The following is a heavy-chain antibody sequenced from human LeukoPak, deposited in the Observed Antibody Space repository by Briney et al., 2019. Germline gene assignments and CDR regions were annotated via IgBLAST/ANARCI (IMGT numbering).Heavy chain of an antibody. V-gene: IGHV3-30-3*01. J-gene: IGHJ4*02. Sequence: PGGSLRLSCAASGFTFSSYAMHWVRQAPGKGLEWVAVISYDGSNKYYADSVKGRFTISRDNSKNTLYLQMNSLRAEDTAVYYCARATECDYWGQGTLVTVSS. CDR3: ARATECDY. CDR2: ISYDGSNK. CDR1: GFTFSSYA. D-gene: IGHD1-26*01.